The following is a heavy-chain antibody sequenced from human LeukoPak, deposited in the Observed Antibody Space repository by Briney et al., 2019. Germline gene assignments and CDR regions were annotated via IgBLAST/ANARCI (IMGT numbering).Heavy chain of an antibody. D-gene: IGHD3-9*01. V-gene: IGHV4-4*07. CDR1: GGSISSYY. J-gene: IGHJ4*02. CDR3: ARGDYDILTGYLGFDY. Sequence: SETLSLTCTVSGGSISSYYWSWIRQPAGKGLEWIGRIYTSGSTNYNPSLKSRVTMSVDTSKNQFSLKLSSVTAADTAVYYCARGDYDILTGYLGFDYWDQGTLVTVSS. CDR2: IYTSGST.